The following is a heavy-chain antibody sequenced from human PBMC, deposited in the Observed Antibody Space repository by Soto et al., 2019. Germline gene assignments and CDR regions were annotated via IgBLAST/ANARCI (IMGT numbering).Heavy chain of an antibody. D-gene: IGHD2-2*01. CDR2: ISSSSSTI. V-gene: IGHV3-48*02. CDR3: ARDIVVVPAAMVDAFDI. Sequence: GGSLRLSCAASGFTFSSYSMNWVRQAPGKGLEWVSYISSSSSTIYYADSVKGRFTISRDNAKNSLYLQMNSLRDEDTAVYYCARDIVVVPAAMVDAFDIWGQGTMVTVSS. CDR1: GFTFSSYS. J-gene: IGHJ3*02.